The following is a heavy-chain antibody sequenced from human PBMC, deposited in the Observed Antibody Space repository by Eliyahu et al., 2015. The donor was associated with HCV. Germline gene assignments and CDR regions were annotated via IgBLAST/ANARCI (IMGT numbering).Heavy chain of an antibody. CDR2: IRSKAYTYAT. D-gene: IGHD2-2*01. Sequence: EVQLVESGGGLVQPGGSLKLSCAASGFTFSGSAMYWVRQASGKGLEWVGRIRSKAYTYATAYAASVKGRFTISRDDSKNTTYLQMNSLKTEDTAVYYCMANAHVGYWGQGTLVTVSS. CDR1: GFTFSGSA. J-gene: IGHJ4*02. CDR3: MANAHVGY. V-gene: IGHV3-73*02.